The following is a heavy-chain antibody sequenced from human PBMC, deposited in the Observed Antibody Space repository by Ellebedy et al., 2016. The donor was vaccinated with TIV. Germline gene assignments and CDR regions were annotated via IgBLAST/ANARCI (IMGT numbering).Heavy chain of an antibody. D-gene: IGHD5-18*01. Sequence: PGGSLRLSCAVSGFTFSDYYMSWIRQAPGKGLAWVSYISSSGSIINYADSVKGRFTISRDNSKNTLYLHMDSLRAADTAIYYCAKVMTGYSYAPDDFWGQGTLVTVSS. CDR1: GFTFSDYY. CDR2: ISSSGSII. CDR3: AKVMTGYSYAPDDF. V-gene: IGHV3-11*01. J-gene: IGHJ4*02.